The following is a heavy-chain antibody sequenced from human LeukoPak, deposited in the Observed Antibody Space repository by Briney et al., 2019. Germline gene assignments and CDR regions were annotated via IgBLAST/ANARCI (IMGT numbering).Heavy chain of an antibody. V-gene: IGHV1-18*04. D-gene: IGHD6-19*01. CDR2: ISAYNGNT. CDR1: GYTFTGYG. CDR3: ARDRWGSSGWYDDAFDI. J-gene: IGHJ3*02. Sequence: ASVKVSCKASGYTFTGYGISWVRQAPGQGLEWMGWISAYNGNTNYAQKLQGRVTMTTDTSTSTAYMELRSLRSDDTAVYYCARDRWGSSGWYDDAFDIWGQGTMVTVSS.